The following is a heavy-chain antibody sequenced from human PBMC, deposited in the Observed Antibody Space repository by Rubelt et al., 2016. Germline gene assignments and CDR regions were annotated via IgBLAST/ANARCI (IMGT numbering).Heavy chain of an antibody. D-gene: IGHD3-9*01. CDR1: GGSISSSSYY. Sequence: QLQLQESGPGLVKPSETLSLTCTVSGGSISSSSYYWGWIRQPPGKGLEWIASIYFSGSSYYNPSLKSRVAISVDTSKNQFSLKVNFVTAADTAVYYCATIRYFDFLSYVDSWGQGTLVTVSS. J-gene: IGHJ4*02. CDR2: IYFSGSS. V-gene: IGHV4-39*01. CDR3: ATIRYFDFLSYVDS.